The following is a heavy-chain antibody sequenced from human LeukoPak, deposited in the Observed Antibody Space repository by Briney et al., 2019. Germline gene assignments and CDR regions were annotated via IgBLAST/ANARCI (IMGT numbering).Heavy chain of an antibody. CDR3: ARDSYYYSSGSYLVSDY. CDR1: GFTFSSYA. V-gene: IGHV3-30*04. CDR2: ISYDGSNK. J-gene: IGHJ4*02. D-gene: IGHD3-10*01. Sequence: GGSLRLSCAASGFTFSSYAMHWVRQAPGKGLEWVAVISYDGSNKYYADSVKGRFTISRDNSKNTLYLQMNSLRAEDTAVYYCARDSYYYSSGSYLVSDYWGQGTLVTVSS.